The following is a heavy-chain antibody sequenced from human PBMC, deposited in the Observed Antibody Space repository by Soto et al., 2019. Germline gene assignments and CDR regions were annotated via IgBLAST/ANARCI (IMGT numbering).Heavy chain of an antibody. Sequence: EVQLVESGGGLVKPGGSLRLSCAASGFTFSNAWMSWVRQAPGKGLEWVGRIKSKPDGGTKDDAAPVKGGFTSSRDDSKNTLYLQMNSLKTEDTGVYYCTTDLSENGYYGSEGYWGQGAPVPVFS. CDR3: TTDLSENGYYGSEGY. CDR1: GFTFSNAW. CDR2: IKSKPDGGTK. J-gene: IGHJ4*02. D-gene: IGHD3-10*01. V-gene: IGHV3-15*01.